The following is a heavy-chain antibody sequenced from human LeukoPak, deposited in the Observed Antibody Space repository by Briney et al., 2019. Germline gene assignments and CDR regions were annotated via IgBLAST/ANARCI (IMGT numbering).Heavy chain of an antibody. CDR1: GGSISSYY. J-gene: IGHJ4*02. CDR2: IYYSGST. Sequence: SETLSLTCTVSGGSISSYYWSWIRQPPGKGLEWIGYIYYSGSTNYNPSLKSRVTISVGTSKTQFSLKVTTVTTADTAVYYCAKGRKDFDTNLGPFDSWGQGILVTVSS. D-gene: IGHD3-9*01. CDR3: AKGRKDFDTNLGPFDS. V-gene: IGHV4-59*01.